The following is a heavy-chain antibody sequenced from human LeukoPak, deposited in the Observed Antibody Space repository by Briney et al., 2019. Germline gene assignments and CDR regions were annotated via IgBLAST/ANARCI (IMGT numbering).Heavy chain of an antibody. Sequence: GGSLRLSCTASGFIFGSYSMNWVRQAPGKGLEWVASIKQDGSETYYVDSVKGRFTLSRDNAKNSLYLQMNSLRADDTAVYYCARDRDSRWDFDLWGRGTLVTVSS. CDR3: ARDRDSRWDFDL. CDR2: IKQDGSET. J-gene: IGHJ2*01. D-gene: IGHD3-22*01. CDR1: GFIFGSYS. V-gene: IGHV3-7*01.